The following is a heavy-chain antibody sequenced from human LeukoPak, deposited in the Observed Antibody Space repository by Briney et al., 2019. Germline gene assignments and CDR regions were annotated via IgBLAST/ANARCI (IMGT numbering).Heavy chain of an antibody. Sequence: SETLSLTCAVSGYSISSASYWGWIRQPPGKGLEWIGNIYHSGSPYYNPSLKSRVTISVDTSKNQFSLKLSSVTAADTAVYYCARGQNWNSGVDYWGQGTLVTVSS. J-gene: IGHJ4*02. CDR1: GYSISSASY. CDR3: ARGQNWNSGVDY. V-gene: IGHV4-38-2*01. D-gene: IGHD1-7*01. CDR2: IYHSGSP.